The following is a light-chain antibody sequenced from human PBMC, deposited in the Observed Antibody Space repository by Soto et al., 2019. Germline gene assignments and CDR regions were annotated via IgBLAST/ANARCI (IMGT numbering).Light chain of an antibody. CDR3: QSYDSSLSGWYV. Sequence: QSVLTQPPSVSGAPGQRVPISCTGSSSNIGAGSDVHWYQQLPGTAPKLLIYGNSNRPSGVPDRFSGSKSGTSASLAITGLQAEDEADYYCQSYDSSLSGWYVFGTRTNVT. V-gene: IGLV1-40*01. CDR1: SSNIGAGSD. CDR2: GNS. J-gene: IGLJ1*01.